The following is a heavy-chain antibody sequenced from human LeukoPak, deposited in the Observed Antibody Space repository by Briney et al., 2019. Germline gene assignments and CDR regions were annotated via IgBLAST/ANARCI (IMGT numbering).Heavy chain of an antibody. J-gene: IGHJ4*02. CDR3: ARDPSSGHSDY. Sequence: GGSLRLSCAASGFIVSSNYMSWVRQAPGKGLEWLSYISSSSSTIYYADSVKGRFTISRDNAKKSLYLQMNSLRAEDTAVYYCARDPSSGHSDYWGQGTLVTVSS. CDR1: GFIVSSNY. V-gene: IGHV3-48*01. CDR2: ISSSSSTI. D-gene: IGHD3-22*01.